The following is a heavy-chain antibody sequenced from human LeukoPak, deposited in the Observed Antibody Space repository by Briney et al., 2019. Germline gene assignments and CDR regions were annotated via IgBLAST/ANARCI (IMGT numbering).Heavy chain of an antibody. V-gene: IGHV3-64*01. CDR2: ISSSGGST. CDR1: GFTFSSYA. J-gene: IGHJ3*02. Sequence: GGSLRLSCAASGFTFSSYAVHWVRQAPGKGLEYVSAISSSGGSTYYANSVKGRFTISRDNSKNTLYLQMGSLRAEDMAVYYCARAGYSSGGAFDIWGQGTMVTVSS. CDR3: ARAGYSSGGAFDI. D-gene: IGHD6-19*01.